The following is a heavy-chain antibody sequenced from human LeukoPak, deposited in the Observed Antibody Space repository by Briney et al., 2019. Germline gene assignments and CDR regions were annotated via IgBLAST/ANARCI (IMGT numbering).Heavy chain of an antibody. J-gene: IGHJ4*02. CDR3: AKVPKPEYYDILTGYFDY. CDR2: TYSGGST. D-gene: IGHD3-9*01. CDR1: GFTVSSNY. Sequence: GGSLRLSCAASGFTVSSNYMSWVRQAPGKGLEWVSVTYSGGSTYYADSVKGRFTISRDNSKNTLYLQMNSLRAEDTAVYYCAKVPKPEYYDILTGYFDYWGQGTLVTVSS. V-gene: IGHV3-66*01.